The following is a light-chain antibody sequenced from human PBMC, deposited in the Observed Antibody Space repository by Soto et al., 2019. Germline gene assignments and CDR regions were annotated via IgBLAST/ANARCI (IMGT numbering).Light chain of an antibody. CDR2: KAS. J-gene: IGKJ1*01. CDR3: QHYNSYSEA. CDR1: QGIRND. V-gene: IGKV1-5*03. Sequence: DIQMTQSPSSLSASVGDRVTITCRASQGIRNDLGWYQQKPGKAPKLLIYKASTLKSGVPSRFSGSGSGTEFTLTISSLRPDDFATYYCQHYNSYSEAFGQGTKVDIK.